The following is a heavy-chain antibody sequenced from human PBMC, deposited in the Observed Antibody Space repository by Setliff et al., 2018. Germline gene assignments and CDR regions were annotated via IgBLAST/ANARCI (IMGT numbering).Heavy chain of an antibody. CDR3: ASERESASRQTYFDS. CDR2: IYYSGNSNYDT. J-gene: IGHJ4*02. CDR1: GGSISSSNW. D-gene: IGHD2-15*01. Sequence: PSETLSLTCAVSGGSISSSNWWSWVRQPPGKGLEWIGYIYYSGNSNYDTNYNPSLKSRVTILSDTSKNQFSLILSSVTAADTAVYYCASERESASRQTYFDSWGQGTLVTVS. V-gene: IGHV4-4*02.